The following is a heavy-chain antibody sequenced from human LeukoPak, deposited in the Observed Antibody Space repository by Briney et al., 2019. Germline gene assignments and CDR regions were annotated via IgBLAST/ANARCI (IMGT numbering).Heavy chain of an antibody. J-gene: IGHJ4*02. V-gene: IGHV3-21*01. CDR1: GFTFSSYS. Sequence: GGSLRLSCAASGFTFSSYSMNWVRQAPGKGLEWVSSISSSSSYIYYADSVKGRFTISRDNSKNTLYLQMNSLRAEDTAVYYCAKDYRMITFGGPDYWGQGTLVTVSS. CDR2: ISSSSSYI. CDR3: AKDYRMITFGGPDY. D-gene: IGHD3-16*01.